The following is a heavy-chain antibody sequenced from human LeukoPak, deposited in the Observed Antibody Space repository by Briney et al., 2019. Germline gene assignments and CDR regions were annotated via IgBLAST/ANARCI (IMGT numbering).Heavy chain of an antibody. V-gene: IGHV3-48*04. CDR1: GLRFSSYN. CDR3: VRAAGAGQYGYRF. D-gene: IGHD2-2*03. CDR2: ISATTGTT. Sequence: GGSLRLSCVASGLRFSSYNMNWVRLAPGKGPEWVSYISATTGTTYYADSVKGRFTISRDNSKNSLFLQLSSLRVEDTAVYYCVRAAGAGQYGYRFWGQGTLVTVTS. J-gene: IGHJ1*01.